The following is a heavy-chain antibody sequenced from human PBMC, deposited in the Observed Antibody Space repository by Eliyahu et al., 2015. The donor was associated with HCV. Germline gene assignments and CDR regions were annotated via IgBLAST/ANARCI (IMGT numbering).Heavy chain of an antibody. Sequence: EVQLLESGGGLVQPGGSLRLSCAASGFTFSSYAMXWVRQAPGKGLEWVSAISGSGGSTYYADSVKGRFTISRDNSKNTLYLQMNSLRAEDTAVYYCAKAGGYCSSTSCLTFDYWGQGTLVTVSS. D-gene: IGHD2-2*01. CDR1: GFTFSSYA. CDR2: ISGSGGST. J-gene: IGHJ4*02. V-gene: IGHV3-23*01. CDR3: AKAGGYCSSTSCLTFDY.